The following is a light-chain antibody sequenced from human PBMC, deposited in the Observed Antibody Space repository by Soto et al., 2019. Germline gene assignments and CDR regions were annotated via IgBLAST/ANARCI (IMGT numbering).Light chain of an antibody. Sequence: DIQMTQSPSSLSASLGDRVTITCRASQSISRHLNWYQQKPGKAPRLLIYAASSLQSGVPSRFSGSGSGTEFALAISSLQPEDFATYYCQQLITYPQTFGQGTKVDIK. CDR1: QSISRH. CDR2: AAS. V-gene: IGKV1-17*01. CDR3: QQLITYPQT. J-gene: IGKJ1*01.